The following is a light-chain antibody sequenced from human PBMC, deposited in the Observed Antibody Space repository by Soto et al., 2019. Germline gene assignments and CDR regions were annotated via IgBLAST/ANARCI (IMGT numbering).Light chain of an antibody. Sequence: EIVMTQSPASLSVSPGERATLSCRASQNVGSHLAWYQQKPGQPPRLLIYGTSSRANGVPARISGSGSGTEFTLTITSLQSEDFAVYYCQQYNDWPPLTFGGGTKVEIK. J-gene: IGKJ4*01. CDR2: GTS. CDR1: QNVGSH. V-gene: IGKV3-15*01. CDR3: QQYNDWPPLT.